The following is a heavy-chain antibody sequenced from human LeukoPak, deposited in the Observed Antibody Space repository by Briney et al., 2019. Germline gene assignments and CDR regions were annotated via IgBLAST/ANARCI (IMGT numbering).Heavy chain of an antibody. CDR3: ARDLARGRSGLDY. CDR2: IYYSGSS. D-gene: IGHD3-3*01. Sequence: SETLSLTCTVSGGSVSSYYWNWVRQPPGKGLEWIGYIYYSGSSNYNPSLKSRVTISVDTSKNQFSLELSSVTAADTAMYYCARDLARGRSGLDYWGQGTLVTVSS. CDR1: GGSVSSYY. V-gene: IGHV4-59*02. J-gene: IGHJ4*02.